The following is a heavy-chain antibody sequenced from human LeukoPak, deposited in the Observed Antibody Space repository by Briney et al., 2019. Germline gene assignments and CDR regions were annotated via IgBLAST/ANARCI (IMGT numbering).Heavy chain of an antibody. CDR3: ARCIAAAGTLDY. CDR1: GGSISSYY. D-gene: IGHD6-13*01. CDR2: IYTSGST. Sequence: SETLSLTCTVSGGSISSYYWGWIRQPAGKGLEWIGRIYTSGSTNYNPSLKSRVTMSVDTSKNQFSLKLSSVTAADTAVYYCARCIAAAGTLDYWGQGTLVTVSS. J-gene: IGHJ4*02. V-gene: IGHV4-4*07.